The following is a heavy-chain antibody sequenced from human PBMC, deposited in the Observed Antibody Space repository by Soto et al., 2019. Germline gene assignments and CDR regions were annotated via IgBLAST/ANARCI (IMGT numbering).Heavy chain of an antibody. CDR1: GGSISNSY. CDR3: AIHSPPFLYGSGPWDV. V-gene: IGHV4-59*08. D-gene: IGHD3-10*01. Sequence: QVQLQESGPGLVRPSETLSLTCTVYGGSISNSYWSWIRQSPEKGLEWIGYIYSSGSTNNNPSLNIRVTISVDTSKHQFSLKLSSLSAADTAVYYCAIHSPPFLYGSGPWDVWGQGTTVTVSS. CDR2: IYSSGST. J-gene: IGHJ6*02.